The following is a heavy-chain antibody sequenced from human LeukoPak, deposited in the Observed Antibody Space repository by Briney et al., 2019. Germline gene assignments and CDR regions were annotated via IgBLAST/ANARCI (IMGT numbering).Heavy chain of an antibody. CDR3: TTVMDR. CDR2: IKSKSDGETI. Sequence: GSLRLSCTASGFTFSNAWMSWVRQAPGKGLEWVGRIKSKSDGETIDYAAPVQGRFSISRDDSKNTLYLQMNSLKTEDTAVYYCTTVMDRWGQGTLVIVSS. J-gene: IGHJ5*02. CDR1: GFTFSNAW. V-gene: IGHV3-15*01.